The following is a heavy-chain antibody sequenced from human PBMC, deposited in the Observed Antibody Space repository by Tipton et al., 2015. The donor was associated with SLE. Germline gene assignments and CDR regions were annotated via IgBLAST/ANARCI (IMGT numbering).Heavy chain of an antibody. V-gene: IGHV3-21*04. D-gene: IGHD4-23*01. CDR3: ARAGRVTAHYFDY. Sequence: SLRLSCAASGFTFSSYSMNWVRQAPGKGLEWVSSISSSGSSIYYADSVKGRFTISRDNAKNSLYLQMNSLRAEDTAIYYCARAGRVTAHYFDYWGHGALVTVAS. CDR2: ISSSGSSI. J-gene: IGHJ4*01. CDR1: GFTFSSYS.